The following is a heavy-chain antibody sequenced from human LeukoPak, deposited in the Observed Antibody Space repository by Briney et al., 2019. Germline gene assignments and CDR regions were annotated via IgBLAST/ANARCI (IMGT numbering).Heavy chain of an antibody. V-gene: IGHV3-23*01. CDR1: GFTFSSYA. CDR2: ITASGGNT. CDR3: AKGNGYSYGRYYFDY. D-gene: IGHD5-18*01. J-gene: IGHJ4*02. Sequence: GGSLRLSCAASGFTFSSYAMGWVRQAPGKGLEWVSAITASGGNTYYSDSVKGRFTISRDNSKNTLYLEVNSLRAEDTAVYYCAKGNGYSYGRYYFDYWGQGTLVTVSS.